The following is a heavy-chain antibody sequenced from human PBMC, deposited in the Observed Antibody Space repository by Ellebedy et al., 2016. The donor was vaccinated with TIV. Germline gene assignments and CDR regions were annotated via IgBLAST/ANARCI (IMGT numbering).Heavy chain of an antibody. CDR3: ASGEYTWFDP. D-gene: IGHD2/OR15-2a*01. CDR1: GYTFMSYG. Sequence: ASVKVSCXASGYTFMSYGISWVRQAPGQGLEWMGWIAAYNGNTNYAQKFQGRVTMTTDTSTSTAHMELRSLRSDDTAVYYCASGEYTWFDPWGQGTLVTVSS. CDR2: IAAYNGNT. J-gene: IGHJ5*02. V-gene: IGHV1-18*01.